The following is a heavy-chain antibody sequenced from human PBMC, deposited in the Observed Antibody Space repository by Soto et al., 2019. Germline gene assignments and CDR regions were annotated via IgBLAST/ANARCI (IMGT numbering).Heavy chain of an antibody. D-gene: IGHD3-22*01. Sequence: EVQLVDSGGGLVQPGESLTLVCVASGFTFSSYWMHWVRQAPGKGLVCVSRIKSDGSGTYYSDSVKGRLTISRANDKNTLYLQMNRLRVEDTAVYFCARGDGDRYDGNGYLGRHWGKGTLVTVSS. J-gene: IGHJ4*02. CDR3: ARGDGDRYDGNGYLGRH. CDR2: IKSDGSGT. CDR1: GFTFSSYW. V-gene: IGHV3-74*01.